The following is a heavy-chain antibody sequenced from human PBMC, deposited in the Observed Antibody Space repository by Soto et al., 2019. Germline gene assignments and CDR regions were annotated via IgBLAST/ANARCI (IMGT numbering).Heavy chain of an antibody. CDR1: GYTFTSYY. D-gene: IGHD2-21*02. J-gene: IGHJ4*01. CDR3: ARDMTRGGDRPYFDY. Sequence: ASVKVSCKASGYTFTSYYMHWVRQAPGQGLEWMGIINPSGGSTSYAQKFQGRVTMTRDTSTSTVYMELSSLRSEDTAVYYCARDMTRGGDRPYFDYWGQGTLVTVYS. V-gene: IGHV1-46*01. CDR2: INPSGGST.